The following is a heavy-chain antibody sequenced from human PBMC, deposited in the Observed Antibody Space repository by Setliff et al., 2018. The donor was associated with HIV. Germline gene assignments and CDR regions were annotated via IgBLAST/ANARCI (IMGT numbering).Heavy chain of an antibody. CDR2: FYETGYT. CDR3: ARIPQLLDYAMDV. J-gene: IGHJ6*02. Sequence: SETLSLTCTVSGDFFSSDYYWGWIRQSPGKGLEWIGSFYETGYTYYNPSLKSRVTISVDRSKNQFSLNVTSVTAADTAVYYCARIPQLLDYAMDVWGQGTTVTVSS. V-gene: IGHV4-38-2*02. D-gene: IGHD2-2*01. CDR1: GDFFSSDYY.